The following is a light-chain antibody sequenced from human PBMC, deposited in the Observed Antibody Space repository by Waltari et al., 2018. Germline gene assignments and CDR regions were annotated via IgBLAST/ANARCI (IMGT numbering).Light chain of an antibody. CDR3: QTWGNDIHIV. CDR2: LNSDGSH. CDR1: SGRTSYV. J-gene: IGLJ2*01. Sequence: QPVLTQSPSASASLGASVNLTCTLSSGRTSYVIAWHQQQPDKAPRFLMKLNSDGSHIKGGGLPDRFSGASSGAARYLTISSLQSEDEADYYCQTWGNDIHIVFGGGTKLTVL. V-gene: IGLV4-69*01.